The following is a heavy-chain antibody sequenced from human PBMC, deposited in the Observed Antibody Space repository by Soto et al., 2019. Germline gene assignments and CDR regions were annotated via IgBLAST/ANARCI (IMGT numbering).Heavy chain of an antibody. Sequence: QSGGSLRLSCAASGFTVSSNYMSWVRQAPGKGLEWVSVIYSGGSTYYADSVKGRFTISRDNSKNTLYLQMNSLRAEDTAVYYCARDIVLVPAAENYYGMDVWGQGTTVTVSS. D-gene: IGHD2-2*01. V-gene: IGHV3-66*01. CDR2: IYSGGST. CDR3: ARDIVLVPAAENYYGMDV. J-gene: IGHJ6*02. CDR1: GFTVSSNY.